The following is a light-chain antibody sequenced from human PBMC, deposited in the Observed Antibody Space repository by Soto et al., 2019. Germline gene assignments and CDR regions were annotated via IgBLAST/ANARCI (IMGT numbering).Light chain of an antibody. CDR2: EVI. Sequence: QSALTQPASVSGSPGQSITISCTGTTSDVGGYNYVSWYQQHPGKAPKLMIYEVINRPSGVSNRFSGSKSGNTASLTISGLQAEDEADYYCQSYDTSLSGWVVFGGGTKLTVL. V-gene: IGLV2-14*01. CDR1: TSDVGGYNY. CDR3: QSYDTSLSGWVV. J-gene: IGLJ2*01.